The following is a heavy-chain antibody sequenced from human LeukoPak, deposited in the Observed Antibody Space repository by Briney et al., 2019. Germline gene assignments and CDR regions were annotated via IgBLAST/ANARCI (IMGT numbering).Heavy chain of an antibody. CDR1: GYIFAHNG. J-gene: IGHJ4*02. CDR3: ASHSSGHLGFDY. V-gene: IGHV1-18*01. CDR2: ISAYNGDT. D-gene: IGHD3-22*01. Sequence: ASVKVSCKTSGYIFAHNGISWVRQAPGQGPEWMGWISAYNGDTNYAQNFQGRVTMTRDTSTSTVYMELRSLRSDDTAVYYCASHSSGHLGFDYWGQGTLVTVSS.